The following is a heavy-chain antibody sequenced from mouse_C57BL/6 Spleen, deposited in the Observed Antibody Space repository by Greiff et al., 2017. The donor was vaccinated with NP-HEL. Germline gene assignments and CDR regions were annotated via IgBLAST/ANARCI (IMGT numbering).Heavy chain of an antibody. Sequence: VQLQQPGAELVKPGASVKLSCKASGYTFNSYWMHWVKQRPGRGLEWIGRIDPNSGGTKYNEKIKSKATLTVDKPASTAYMQLSSLTSEDSAVYYCARETVTTVVAGGYWGQGTTLTVSS. CDR3: ARETVTTVVAGGY. D-gene: IGHD1-1*01. CDR2: IDPNSGGT. V-gene: IGHV1-72*01. J-gene: IGHJ2*01. CDR1: GYTFNSYW.